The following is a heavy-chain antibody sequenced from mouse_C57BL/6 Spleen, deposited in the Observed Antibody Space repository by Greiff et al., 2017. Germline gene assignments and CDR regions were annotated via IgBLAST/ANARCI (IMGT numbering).Heavy chain of an antibody. CDR2: ISYDGSN. D-gene: IGHD1-1*01. CDR1: GYSITSGYY. Sequence: DVKLVESGPGLVKPSQSLSLTCSVTGYSITSGYYWNWIRQFPGNKLEWMGYISYDGSNNYNPSLKNRISITRDTSKNQFFLKLNSVTTEDTATYYCARGSTVVAKSHWYFDVWGTGTTVTVSS. CDR3: ARGSTVVAKSHWYFDV. V-gene: IGHV3-6*01. J-gene: IGHJ1*03.